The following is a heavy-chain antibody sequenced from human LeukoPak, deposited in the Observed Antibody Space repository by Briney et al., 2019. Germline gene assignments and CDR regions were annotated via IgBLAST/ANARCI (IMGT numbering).Heavy chain of an antibody. CDR3: ARDRVEMATNAIFDY. Sequence: PSETLSLTCTVSGGSISSGGYYWSWIRQHPGKGLEWIGYIYYSGSTYYNPSLKSRVTISVDTSKNQFSLKLSSVTAADTAVYYCARDRVEMATNAIFDYWGQGTLATVSS. V-gene: IGHV4-31*03. CDR2: IYYSGST. D-gene: IGHD5-24*01. CDR1: GGSISSGGYY. J-gene: IGHJ4*02.